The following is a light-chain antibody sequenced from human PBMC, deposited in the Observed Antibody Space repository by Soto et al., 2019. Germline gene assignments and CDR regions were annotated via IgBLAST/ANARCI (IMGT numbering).Light chain of an antibody. V-gene: IGKV4-1*01. CDR2: WAS. CDR3: QQYYSTPYT. J-gene: IGKJ2*01. CDR1: QSVLYSSNNKNY. Sequence: DIVMTQSPDSLAVSLGERATINCKSSQSVLYSSNNKNYLAWYQQKPGQPPKLLIYWASTRESGVPDRFSGSGSGTEFTLTISRPQAEDVSVYYCQQYYSTPYTFGQGTKLEIK.